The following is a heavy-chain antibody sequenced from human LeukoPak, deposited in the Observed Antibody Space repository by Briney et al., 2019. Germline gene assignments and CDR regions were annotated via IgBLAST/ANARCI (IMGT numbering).Heavy chain of an antibody. D-gene: IGHD6-19*01. J-gene: IGHJ5*02. CDR2: IYYSGST. CDR3: AARAQRIAVVLNWFDP. Sequence: PSETLSLTCTVSGGSISSSSYYWGWIRQPPGKGLEWIGSIYYSGSTYYNPSLKSRVTISVDTSKSQFSLELSSVTAADTAVYYCAARAQRIAVVLNWFDPWGQGTLVTVSS. V-gene: IGHV4-39*07. CDR1: GGSISSSSYY.